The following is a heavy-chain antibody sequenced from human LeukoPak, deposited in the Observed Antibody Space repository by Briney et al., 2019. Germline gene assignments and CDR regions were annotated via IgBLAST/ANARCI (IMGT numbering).Heavy chain of an antibody. Sequence: SHTLSLTFALYAASISGHNWTSIRHPPRTGLDWIGYFYHSVHFIYNPSLKRRVTISIDMSNNQVPRRMSSVTAPDTAMYYCARLLRPGGRKGDAFDIWGQGTMVTVSS. V-gene: IGHV4-59*08. CDR3: ARLLRPGGRKGDAFDI. J-gene: IGHJ3*02. CDR2: FYHSVHF. CDR1: AASISGHN. D-gene: IGHD1-26*01.